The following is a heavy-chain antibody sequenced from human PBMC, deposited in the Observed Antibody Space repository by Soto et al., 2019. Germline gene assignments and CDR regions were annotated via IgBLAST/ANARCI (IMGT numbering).Heavy chain of an antibody. J-gene: IGHJ4*02. Sequence: QMQLVQSGPEVKKPGTSVKVSCKASGFTFTSSAVQWVRQARGQRLEWIGWIVVGSGNTNYAQKFQERVTITRDMSTSTTYMELSSLRSEDTAVYYCAAVRHPYGGNPGGYCGQGTLVTVSS. CDR1: GFTFTSSA. CDR2: IVVGSGNT. D-gene: IGHD4-17*01. V-gene: IGHV1-58*01. CDR3: AAVRHPYGGNPGGY.